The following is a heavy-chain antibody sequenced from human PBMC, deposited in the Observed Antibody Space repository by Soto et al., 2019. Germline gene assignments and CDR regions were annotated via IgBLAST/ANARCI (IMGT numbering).Heavy chain of an antibody. J-gene: IGHJ4*02. CDR2: IRNKPYGGTA. Sequence: GGSLRLSCSCSGFAFGDYAITWVRQAPGRGLEWVSFIRNKPYGGTAEYAASVKDRFIVSRDDSKNTAYLQMNRLKTEDSGVYFCARDGYINPDYWGRGTLVTVS. V-gene: IGHV3-49*04. D-gene: IGHD4-4*01. CDR3: ARDGYINPDY. CDR1: GFAFGDYA.